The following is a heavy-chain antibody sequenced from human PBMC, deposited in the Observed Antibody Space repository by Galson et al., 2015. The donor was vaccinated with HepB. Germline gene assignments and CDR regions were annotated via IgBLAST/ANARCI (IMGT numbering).Heavy chain of an antibody. J-gene: IGHJ5*02. CDR1: GYTFTSYA. CDR3: ARGSPPGYYGSGSRNWFDP. Sequence: SVKVSCKASGYTFTSYAMHWVRQAPGQRLEWMGWINAGNGNTKYSQKFQGRVTITRDTSASTAYMELSSLRSEDTAVYYCARGSPPGYYGSGSRNWFDPWGQGTLVTVSS. V-gene: IGHV1-3*01. D-gene: IGHD3-10*01. CDR2: INAGNGNT.